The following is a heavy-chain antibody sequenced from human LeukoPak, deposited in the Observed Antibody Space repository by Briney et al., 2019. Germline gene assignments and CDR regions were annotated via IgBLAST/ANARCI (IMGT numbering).Heavy chain of an antibody. J-gene: IGHJ3*02. V-gene: IGHV1-69*05. CDR2: IIPIFGTA. CDR1: GGTFSSYA. D-gene: IGHD2-21*01. Sequence: AASVKVSCKASGGTFSSYAISWVRQAPGQGLEWMGGIIPIFGTANYAQKFQGRVTMTRDTSTSTVYMELSSLRSEDTAVYYCASPGLIANDAFDTWGQGTMVTVSS. CDR3: ASPGLIANDAFDT.